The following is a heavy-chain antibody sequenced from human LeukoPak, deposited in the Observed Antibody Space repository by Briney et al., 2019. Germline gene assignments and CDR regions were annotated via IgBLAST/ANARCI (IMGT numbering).Heavy chain of an antibody. J-gene: IGHJ4*02. D-gene: IGHD6-13*01. Sequence: GSLRLSCAASGFTFSRYYMHWVRQAPGKGLVWVSRINSDGSSTTYADSVKGRFTISRDNAKNTLYLQMNSLKVEDTAVYYCTRVFVGDEYSSSGYWGQGTLVTVSS. CDR3: TRVFVGDEYSSSGY. CDR2: INSDGSST. CDR1: GFTFSRYY. V-gene: IGHV3-74*01.